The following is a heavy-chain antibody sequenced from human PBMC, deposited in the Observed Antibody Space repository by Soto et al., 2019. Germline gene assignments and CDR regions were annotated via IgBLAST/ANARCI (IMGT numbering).Heavy chain of an antibody. CDR2: IYHSGST. CDR1: GGSISSSNW. Sequence: QVQLQESGPGLVKPSGTLSLTCAVSGGSISSSNWWSWVRQPPGKGLEWIGEIYHSGSTNYNPSLKSRANISVDKSKNQFSLKLSSVTAADTAVYYCASQHSYGQRGHAFDIWGQGTMVTVSS. V-gene: IGHV4-4*02. J-gene: IGHJ3*02. D-gene: IGHD5-18*01. CDR3: ASQHSYGQRGHAFDI.